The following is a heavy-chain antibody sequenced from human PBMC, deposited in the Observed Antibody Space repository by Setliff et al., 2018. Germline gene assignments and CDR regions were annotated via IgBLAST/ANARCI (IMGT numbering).Heavy chain of an antibody. CDR3: ARGTVVVAATRFYYYYYMDV. Sequence: PSETLSLTCAAYSGSFSGYFWSWIRQPPGKGLEWIGEINHSGSTNYNPPPKSRVTISVDTSTNQFSLKLSAVTAADTAVYYCARGTVVVAATRFYYYYYMDVWGKGTTVTVSS. D-gene: IGHD2-15*01. V-gene: IGHV4-34*01. CDR2: INHSGST. CDR1: SGSFSGYF. J-gene: IGHJ6*03.